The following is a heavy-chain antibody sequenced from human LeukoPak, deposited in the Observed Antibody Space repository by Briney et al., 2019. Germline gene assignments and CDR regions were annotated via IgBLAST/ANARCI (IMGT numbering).Heavy chain of an antibody. CDR2: IYHRGST. Sequence: SETLSLTCAVSGSAVSSDDHFWSWIRQPPGRGLEWIGYIYHRGSTSYNPSLRSRVTVSLDKSRNQFSLKLTSVTAADTAVYYCARQKWEQQGRDYYFNGLDAWGPGTTVIVSS. CDR3: ARQKWEQQGRDYYFNGLDA. CDR1: GSAVSSDDHF. J-gene: IGHJ6*02. D-gene: IGHD1/OR15-1a*01. V-gene: IGHV4-30-2*01.